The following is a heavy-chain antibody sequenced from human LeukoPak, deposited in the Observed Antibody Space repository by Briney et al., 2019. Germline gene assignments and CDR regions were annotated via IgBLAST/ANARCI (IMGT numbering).Heavy chain of an antibody. CDR3: ARDGHDFWSGYYDY. D-gene: IGHD3-3*01. Sequence: GGSLRLSCAASGFTFSSYAMSWVRQAPGKGLEWVSAISGSGGSTYYADSVKGRFTISRDNAKNSLYLQMNSLRAEDAAVYYCARDGHDFWSGYYDYWGQGTLVTVSS. V-gene: IGHV3-23*01. J-gene: IGHJ4*02. CDR1: GFTFSSYA. CDR2: ISGSGGST.